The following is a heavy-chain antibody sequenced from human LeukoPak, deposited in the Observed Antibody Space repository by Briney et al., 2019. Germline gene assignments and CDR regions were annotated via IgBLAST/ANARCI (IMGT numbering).Heavy chain of an antibody. Sequence: SETLSLTCTVSGGSISSSSYYWGWIRQPPGKGLEWIGSIYYSGSTYYNPSLKSRVTISVDTSKNQFSLKLSSVTAADTAVYYCARIGEDGTYYYYYYMDVWGKGTTITISS. D-gene: IGHD3-16*01. V-gene: IGHV4-39*01. CDR3: ARIGEDGTYYYYYYMDV. CDR2: IYYSGST. CDR1: GGSISSSSYY. J-gene: IGHJ6*03.